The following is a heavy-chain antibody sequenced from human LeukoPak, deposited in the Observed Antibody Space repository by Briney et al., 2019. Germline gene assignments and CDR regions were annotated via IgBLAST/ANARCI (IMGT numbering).Heavy chain of an antibody. CDR2: IYYSGST. CDR3: ARGYCSSSSRYTSWDRGHFDY. CDR1: GGSITSTTYY. Sequence: SETLSLTCSVSGGSITSTTYYWGWVRQPPGEGLDWIGSIYYSGSTHYNPSLKNRVTISVDTSKNQFSLKLNSVTAADTAVYYCARGYCSSSSRYTSWDRGHFDYWGQGTLVTVSS. J-gene: IGHJ4*02. V-gene: IGHV4-39*01. D-gene: IGHD2-2*02.